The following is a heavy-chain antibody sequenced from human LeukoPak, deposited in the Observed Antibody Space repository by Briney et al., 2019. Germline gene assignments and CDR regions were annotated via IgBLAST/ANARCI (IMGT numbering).Heavy chain of an antibody. D-gene: IGHD3-3*01. J-gene: IGHJ4*02. Sequence: PGGSLRLSCAASGFTVSSNYMSWVRQAPRKGLEWGSVIYSGGSTYYADSVKGRFTISRDNSTNTLYLQMNSLRAEDTAVYYCARVLERQLAGFDYWGQGTLVSVSS. V-gene: IGHV3-53*01. CDR2: IYSGGST. CDR1: GFTVSSNY. CDR3: ARVLERQLAGFDY.